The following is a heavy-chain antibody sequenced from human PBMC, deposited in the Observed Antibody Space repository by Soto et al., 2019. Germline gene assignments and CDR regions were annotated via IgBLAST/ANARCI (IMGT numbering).Heavy chain of an antibody. D-gene: IGHD3-10*01. CDR2: ISGTSTTI. CDR1: GFTFSSSQ. V-gene: IGHV3-48*03. J-gene: IGHJ6*02. CDR3: ARDLRLGNYYYGMDV. Sequence: AGGSLRLSCVASGFTFSSSQMNWVRQAPGKGLEWVSYISGTSTTIYYADSVKGRFTISRDNAKNSLYLQMNSLRAEDTAVYYCARDLRLGNYYYGMDVWGQGTTVTVSS.